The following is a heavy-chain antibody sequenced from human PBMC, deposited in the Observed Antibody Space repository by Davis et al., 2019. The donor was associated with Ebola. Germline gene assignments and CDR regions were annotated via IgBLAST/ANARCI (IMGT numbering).Heavy chain of an antibody. Sequence: PGGSLRLSCEVSGFIFSQNGMNWVRQAQGKGLEWVATIWYNGSKKFYGDVVQGRFTISRDNSKRTSYLKISGLRADDTAVYYCGREGTGGKEIDFWGQGTLVTVSS. J-gene: IGHJ4*02. CDR2: IWYNGSKK. V-gene: IGHV3-33*01. D-gene: IGHD3-16*01. CDR3: GREGTGGKEIDF. CDR1: GFIFSQNG.